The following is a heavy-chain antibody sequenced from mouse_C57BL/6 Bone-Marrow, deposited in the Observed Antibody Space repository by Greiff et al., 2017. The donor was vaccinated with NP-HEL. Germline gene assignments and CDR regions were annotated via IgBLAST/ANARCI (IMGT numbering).Heavy chain of an antibody. V-gene: IGHV3-6*01. CDR3: ARGGYYGSTLSYAMDY. CDR2: ISYDGSN. J-gene: IGHJ4*01. D-gene: IGHD1-1*01. CDR1: GYSITSGYY. Sequence: DVKLVESGPGLVKPSQSLSLTCSVTGYSITSGYYWNWIRQFPGNKLEWMGYISYDGSNNYNPSLKNRISITRDTSKNQFFLKLNSVTTEDTATYYCARGGYYGSTLSYAMDYWGQGTSVTVSS.